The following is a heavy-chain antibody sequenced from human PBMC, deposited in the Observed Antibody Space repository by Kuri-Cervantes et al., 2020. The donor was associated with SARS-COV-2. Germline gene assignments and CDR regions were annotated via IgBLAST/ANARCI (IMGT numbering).Heavy chain of an antibody. V-gene: IGHV4-61*01. CDR3: ARALFSSSYYFDY. J-gene: IGHJ4*02. CDR1: GGSVSSGTYY. D-gene: IGHD6-6*01. CDR2: IYYTGST. Sequence: GSLRLSCTVSGGSVSSGTYYWSWIRQPPGKGLEYIGYIYYTGSTNYNPSLESRVTMSADTSKNQFSLRLISVTAADTAVYYCARALFSSSYYFDYWGQGTLVTVSS.